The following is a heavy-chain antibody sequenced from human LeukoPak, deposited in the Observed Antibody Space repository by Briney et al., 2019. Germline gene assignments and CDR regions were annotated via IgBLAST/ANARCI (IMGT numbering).Heavy chain of an antibody. J-gene: IGHJ4*02. D-gene: IGHD3-10*01. Sequence: PGGSLRLSCVDSGFTFVNTWMSWVRQAPGKGLEWVAFISYDGSNRYYADSVKGRFTISRDNSKNTLYLQMNSLRAEDTAVYYCAKDRTPYGSEAGYFDYWGQGTLVTVSS. CDR1: GFTFVNTW. CDR2: ISYDGSNR. CDR3: AKDRTPYGSEAGYFDY. V-gene: IGHV3-30*18.